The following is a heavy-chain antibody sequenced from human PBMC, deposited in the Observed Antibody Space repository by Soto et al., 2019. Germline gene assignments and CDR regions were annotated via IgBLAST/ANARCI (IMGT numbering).Heavy chain of an antibody. D-gene: IGHD3-10*01. V-gene: IGHV4-31*03. CDR1: GGSISSGGYY. CDR2: IYYSGST. CDR3: ARAISEFNYYGSGSHPLSDV. J-gene: IGHJ4*02. Sequence: QVQLQESGPGLVKPSQTLSLTCTVSGGSISSGGYYWSWIRQHPGKGLEWIGYIYYSGSTYYNPSLKSRVTISVDTSKNQFSLKLSSVTAADTAVYYCARAISEFNYYGSGSHPLSDVWGQGTLVTVSS.